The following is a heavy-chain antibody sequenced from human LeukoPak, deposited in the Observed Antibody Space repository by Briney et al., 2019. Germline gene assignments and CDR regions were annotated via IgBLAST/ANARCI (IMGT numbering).Heavy chain of an antibody. CDR3: ARHTDIAPLSSLKY. V-gene: IGHV4-59*08. Sequence: SETLSLTCTVSGGSLSNSHWSWIRQPAGKGLEWIGDIYYSGSTNYNPSLKSRVTISVDTSKNQFSLKLGSVTAADTAVYYCARHTDIAPLSSLKYWGQGTLVTVSS. CDR2: IYYSGST. J-gene: IGHJ4*02. D-gene: IGHD6-13*01. CDR1: GGSLSNSH.